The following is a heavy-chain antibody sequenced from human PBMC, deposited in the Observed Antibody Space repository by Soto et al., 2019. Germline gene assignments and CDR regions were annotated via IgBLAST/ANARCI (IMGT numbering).Heavy chain of an antibody. J-gene: IGHJ4*02. V-gene: IGHV3-15*07. CDR3: TTDPTIAARQRTDY. D-gene: IGHD6-6*01. CDR1: GFTFSNAW. CDR2: IKSKTDGGTT. Sequence: GGSLRLSCAASGFTFSNAWMNWVRQAPGKGLEWVGRIKSKTDGGTTDYAAPVKGRFTISRDDSKNTLYLQMNSLKTEDTAVYYCTTDPTIAARQRTDYWGQGTLVTVSS.